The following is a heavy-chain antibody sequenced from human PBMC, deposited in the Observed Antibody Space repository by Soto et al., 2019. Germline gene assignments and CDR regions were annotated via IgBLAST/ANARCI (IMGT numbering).Heavy chain of an antibody. D-gene: IGHD6-13*01. Sequence: ASVKVSCRASGYTFTGYYMHWVRQAPGQGLEWMGWINPNSGGTNYAQKFQGRVTMTRDTSISTAYMELSRLRSDDTAVYYCATAFPESSSWARDDAFDIWGQGTMVTVSS. J-gene: IGHJ3*02. V-gene: IGHV1-2*02. CDR1: GYTFTGYY. CDR2: INPNSGGT. CDR3: ATAFPESSSWARDDAFDI.